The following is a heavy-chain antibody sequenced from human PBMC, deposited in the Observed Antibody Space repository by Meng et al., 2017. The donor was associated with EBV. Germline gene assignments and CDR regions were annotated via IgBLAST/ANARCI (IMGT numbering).Heavy chain of an antibody. CDR3: ARVGIAVAGTGDY. V-gene: IGHV1-2*06. J-gene: IGHJ4*02. CDR1: GYTFTGYY. Sequence: QVQLVQSWAGVKKPGASVKVSCKSSGYTFTGYYMHWVRQAPGQGLEWMGRINPNSGGTNYAQKFQGRVTMTRDTSISTAYMELSRLRSDDTAVYYCARVGIAVAGTGDYWGQGTLVTVSS. D-gene: IGHD6-19*01. CDR2: INPNSGGT.